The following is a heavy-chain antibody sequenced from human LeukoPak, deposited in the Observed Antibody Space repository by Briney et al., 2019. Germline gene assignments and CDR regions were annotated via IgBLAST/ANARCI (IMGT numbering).Heavy chain of an antibody. CDR2: ISSSSSYI. D-gene: IGHD6-19*01. CDR3: ASHSSGWYYSGDY. J-gene: IGHJ4*02. CDR1: GFTFSSYA. Sequence: PGGSLRLSCAASGFTFSSYAMHWVRQAPGKGLEWVSSISSSSSYIYYADSVKGRFTISRDNAKNSLYLQMNSLRAEDTAVYYCASHSSGWYYSGDYWGQGTLVTVSS. V-gene: IGHV3-21*01.